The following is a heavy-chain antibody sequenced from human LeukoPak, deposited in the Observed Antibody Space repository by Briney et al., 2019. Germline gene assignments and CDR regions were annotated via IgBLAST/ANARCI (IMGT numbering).Heavy chain of an antibody. J-gene: IGHJ6*03. V-gene: IGHV4-59*01. CDR3: ARAASYSSSWYAYYYYMDV. D-gene: IGHD6-13*01. CDR2: ISYSGST. Sequence: SETLSLTCTVSGGSISSYYWSWIRQPPGKGLEWIGYISYSGSTDHNPSLKSRVTISVDTSKNQFSLKLSSVTAADTAVYYCARAASYSSSWYAYYYYMDVWGKGTTVTVSS. CDR1: GGSISSYY.